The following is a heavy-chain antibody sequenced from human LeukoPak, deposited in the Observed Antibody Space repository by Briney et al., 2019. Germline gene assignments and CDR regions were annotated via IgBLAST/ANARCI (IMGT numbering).Heavy chain of an antibody. CDR2: LYSSGTT. V-gene: IGHV4-61*02. J-gene: IGHJ4*02. Sequence: SQTLSLTCTVSGGSISSGTNYWNWIRQPAGKELERIGRLYSSGTTNYNPSLKSRVTISVDTSKNQFSLNLSSVTAADTAVYYCARGLSRGFDNWGQGTLVTVSS. CDR1: GGSISSGTNY. CDR3: ARGLSRGFDN.